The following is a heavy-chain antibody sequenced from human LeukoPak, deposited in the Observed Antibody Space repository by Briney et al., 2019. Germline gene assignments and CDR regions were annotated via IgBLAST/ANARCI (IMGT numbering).Heavy chain of an antibody. V-gene: IGHV4-34*01. J-gene: IGHJ3*02. CDR3: ARLYCSSTSCYTGSDAFDI. CDR1: GGTFSGYY. D-gene: IGHD2-2*02. Sequence: SETLSLTCTVYGGTFSGYYWSWIHQPPGKGLESIGELNHSGSTNHNPSLKSRVTPSLDTSKNQFSLKLSSVTAADTAVYYCARLYCSSTSCYTGSDAFDIWGQGTMVTVSS. CDR2: LNHSGST.